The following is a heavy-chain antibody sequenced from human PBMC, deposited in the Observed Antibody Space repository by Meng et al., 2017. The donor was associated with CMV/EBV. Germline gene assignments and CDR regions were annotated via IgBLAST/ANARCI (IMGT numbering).Heavy chain of an antibody. J-gene: IGHJ4*02. V-gene: IGHV3-53*01. Sequence: GESLKISCAASGFTVSSNYMSWVRQAPGKGLEWVSVIYSGGSTYYADSVKGRFTISRDNSKNTLYLQMNSLRAEDTAVYYCARGGGSYDYFDYWGQGTLVIVSS. CDR2: IYSGGST. CDR1: GFTVSSNY. D-gene: IGHD1-26*01. CDR3: ARGGGSYDYFDY.